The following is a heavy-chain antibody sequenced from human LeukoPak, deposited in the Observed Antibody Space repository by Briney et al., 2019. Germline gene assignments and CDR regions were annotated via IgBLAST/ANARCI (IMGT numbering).Heavy chain of an antibody. D-gene: IGHD3-10*02. J-gene: IGHJ6*03. CDR3: ARHNPPPTGFCSGTGRFMSGSQYFYMDV. CDR2: TYSTGIT. CDR1: GGSISGYF. Sequence: SETLSLTCTVSGGSISGYFWSWIRQPPGKGPEWIGYTYSTGITNYSPSLSSRVTISVDTSKNQLSLNLRFVTATDTAVYHCARHNPPPTGFCSGTGRFMSGSQYFYMDVWGKGTSVTVS. V-gene: IGHV4-4*09.